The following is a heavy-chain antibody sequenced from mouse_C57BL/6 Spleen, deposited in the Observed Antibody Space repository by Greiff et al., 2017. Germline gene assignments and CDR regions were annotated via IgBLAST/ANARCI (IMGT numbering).Heavy chain of an antibody. J-gene: IGHJ2*01. CDR2: IYPGDGDT. CDR3: SAYVNYGAYFDY. D-gene: IGHD2-1*01. CDR1: GYAFSSYW. Sequence: VQLQQSGAELVKPGASVKISCKASGYAFSSYWMNWVKQRPGKGLEWIGQIYPGDGDTNYNGKFKGKATLTADKSSSTAYMQLSSLTSEDSAVYFFSAYVNYGAYFDYWGQGTTLTVSS. V-gene: IGHV1-80*01.